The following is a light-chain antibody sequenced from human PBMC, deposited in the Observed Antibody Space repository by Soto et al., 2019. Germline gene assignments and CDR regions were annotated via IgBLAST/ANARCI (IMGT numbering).Light chain of an antibody. J-gene: IGKJ4*01. V-gene: IGKV1-9*01. CDR3: QQLNTYPLT. Sequence: DIQLTQSPSFLSASVGNRVTITCRASQGISSYLAWYQQKPGKAPKLLIYAASTLQSGVPSRFSGSESGTEFTHTISSLQPEDFATYYCQQLNTYPLTFGGGTKVDIK. CDR2: AAS. CDR1: QGISSY.